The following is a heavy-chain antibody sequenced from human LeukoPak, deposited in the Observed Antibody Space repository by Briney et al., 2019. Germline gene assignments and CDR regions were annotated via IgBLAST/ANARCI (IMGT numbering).Heavy chain of an antibody. CDR2: INPRGGST. D-gene: IGHD4-23*01. Sequence: GASVKVSCKASGYTFTSYYMHWVRQAPGQGLEWMGIINPRGGSTSYAQKFQGRVTMTRDTSTSTVYMELSSLRSDDTAVYYCARDRRTIYGGKGYYYYYMDVWGKGTTVTISS. J-gene: IGHJ6*03. CDR3: ARDRRTIYGGKGYYYYYMDV. V-gene: IGHV1-46*01. CDR1: GYTFTSYY.